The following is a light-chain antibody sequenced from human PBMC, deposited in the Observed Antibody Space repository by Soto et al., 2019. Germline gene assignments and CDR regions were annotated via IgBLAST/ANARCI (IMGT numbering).Light chain of an antibody. CDR3: MQVLQTPIT. Sequence: EIGMTQSPLYLPVSPGAPASISCSSSQSLLHRNGKKYLNWYLQKPGRSPQPLIFLGSKRASGVPDRISGSGSGSNFTLKISRVEAEDVGVYFCMQVLQTPITFGQGTRLDIK. J-gene: IGKJ5*01. CDR1: QSLLHRNGKKY. CDR2: LGS. V-gene: IGKV2-28*01.